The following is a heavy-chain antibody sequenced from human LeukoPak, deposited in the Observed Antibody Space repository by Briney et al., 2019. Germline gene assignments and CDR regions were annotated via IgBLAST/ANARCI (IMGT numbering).Heavy chain of an antibody. J-gene: IGHJ4*02. D-gene: IGHD6-19*01. CDR2: ILYSGSDK. CDR3: AKDHSGWYSFDY. Sequence: PGRSLRLSCAASGFTFSNYGMHWVRQAPGKGLEWVAVILYSGSDKYYSGSVKGRFTISRDNSKNTLYLQMNSLRVEDTAVYYCAKDHSGWYSFDYWGQGTLVTVSS. V-gene: IGHV3-30*18. CDR1: GFTFSNYG.